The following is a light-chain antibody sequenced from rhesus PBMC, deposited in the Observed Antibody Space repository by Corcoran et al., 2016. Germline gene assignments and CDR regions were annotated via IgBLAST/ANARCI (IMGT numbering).Light chain of an antibody. CDR2: KAF. V-gene: IGKV1-74*01. CDR3: QHGYGTPFT. Sequence: DIQMTQSPSSLSASVGDRVTITCRASENVNNYLNWYKQKPGKAPKLLIYKAFTLQSGVPSRVSGSGSGTDYPFTISSLQPEDVATYYCQHGYGTPFTFGPGTKLDIK. J-gene: IGKJ3*01. CDR1: ENVNNY.